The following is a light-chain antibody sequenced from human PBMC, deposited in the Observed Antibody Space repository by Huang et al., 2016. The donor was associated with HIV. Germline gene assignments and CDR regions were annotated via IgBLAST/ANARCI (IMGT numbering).Light chain of an antibody. Sequence: DIQMTQSPSSLSASVGDRVTLTIRASQSISNYLNLYRQKQGGDPKLLIYSSSSLQTGVPSRFCGSGSGTDFTLTISSLHPEDSATYFCQQSYNTPWRFGQGTKVDIK. V-gene: IGKV1-39*01. J-gene: IGKJ1*01. CDR2: SSS. CDR1: QSISNY. CDR3: QQSYNTPWR.